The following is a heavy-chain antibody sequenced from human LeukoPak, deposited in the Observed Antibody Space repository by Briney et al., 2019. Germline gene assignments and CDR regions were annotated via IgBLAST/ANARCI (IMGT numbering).Heavy chain of an antibody. Sequence: KPSETLSLTCSVSGVSVTSGSYYWGWIRQPPGQELDWIGYISYRGSTNYNPSLKSRVTISVDTFKKQFSLKLRSVTAADTGVYYCVREHSWGDFDYWGQGTLVTVSS. D-gene: IGHD2-15*01. CDR1: GVSVTSGSYY. J-gene: IGHJ4*02. CDR3: VREHSWGDFDY. CDR2: ISYRGST. V-gene: IGHV4-61*01.